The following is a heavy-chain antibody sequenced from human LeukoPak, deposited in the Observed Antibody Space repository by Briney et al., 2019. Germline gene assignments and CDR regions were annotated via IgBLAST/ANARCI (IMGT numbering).Heavy chain of an antibody. CDR2: INAGNGNT. CDR3: ARVWDSSGYYDY. D-gene: IGHD3-22*01. CDR1: GYTFTSYD. V-gene: IGHV1-3*01. Sequence: ASVKVSCKASGYTFTSYDINWVRQAPGQRLEWMGWINAGNGNTKYSQKFQGRVTITRDTSASTAYMELSSLRSEDTAVYYCARVWDSSGYYDYWGQGTLVTVSS. J-gene: IGHJ4*02.